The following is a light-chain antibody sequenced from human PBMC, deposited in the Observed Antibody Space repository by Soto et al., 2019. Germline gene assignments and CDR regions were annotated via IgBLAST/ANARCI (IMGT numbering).Light chain of an antibody. J-gene: IGKJ1*01. CDR1: QSVSSSY. Sequence: EIVLTQSPGTLSLSPGERATLSCRSSQSVSSSYLAWYQQKPGQAPRLLIYDVSSRATGIPDRFSGSGSGTDFTLTISRLAPEDFAVYCCQQYGSSPTFGQGTKVEIK. V-gene: IGKV3-20*01. CDR3: QQYGSSPT. CDR2: DVS.